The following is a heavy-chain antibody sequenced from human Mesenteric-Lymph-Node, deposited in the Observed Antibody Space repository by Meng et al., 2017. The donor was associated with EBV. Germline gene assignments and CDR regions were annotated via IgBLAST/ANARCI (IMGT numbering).Heavy chain of an antibody. Sequence: QVQLVQSGAEVKKPGSSVKVSCKSSGYTFNNHAIDWVRQAPGQGLEWMGGIIPVVGTANYAQRFQGRVAIIADESTTTANMELSSLRSEDTAVYYCARGYSSGWSRNQYLDYWGQGTLVTVAS. J-gene: IGHJ4*02. V-gene: IGHV1-69*01. CDR3: ARGYSSGWSRNQYLDY. D-gene: IGHD6-19*01. CDR2: IIPVVGTA. CDR1: GYTFNNHA.